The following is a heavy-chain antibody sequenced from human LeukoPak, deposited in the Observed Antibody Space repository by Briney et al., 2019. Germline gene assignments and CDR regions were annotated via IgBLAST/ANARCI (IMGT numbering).Heavy chain of an antibody. CDR3: ARGGSYFGY. D-gene: IGHD1-26*01. CDR2: IYYSGST. CDR1: GGSLSTYY. J-gene: IGHJ4*02. Sequence: PSETLSLTCTVSGGSLSTYYWSWIRQPPGKGLEWIGYIYYSGSTNYNPPLKSRVTISVDTSKNPFSLKLSSVTAADTAVYYCARGGSYFGYWGQGTLVTVSS. V-gene: IGHV4-59*01.